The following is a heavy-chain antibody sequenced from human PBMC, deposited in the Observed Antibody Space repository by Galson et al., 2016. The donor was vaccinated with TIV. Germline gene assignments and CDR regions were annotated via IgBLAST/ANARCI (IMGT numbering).Heavy chain of an antibody. Sequence: QSGAEVKKPGASVKVSCKASGGSLSTYPISWVRQAPGLGLEWMGRSVPVFGSAKYSPRFQGRVAISRDESATTVYMELTSLTAEDTAIYYCAKDRTVDYGQPPPFFEYWGQGTLVSVSS. CDR1: GGSLSTYP. CDR2: SVPVFGSA. J-gene: IGHJ4*02. D-gene: IGHD3-16*01. CDR3: AKDRTVDYGQPPPFFEY. V-gene: IGHV1-69*05.